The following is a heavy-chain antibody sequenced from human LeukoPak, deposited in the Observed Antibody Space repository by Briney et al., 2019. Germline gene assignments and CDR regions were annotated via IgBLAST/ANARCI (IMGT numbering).Heavy chain of an antibody. CDR3: ARDHQGDYYGSGSVDY. J-gene: IGHJ4*02. CDR2: ISSSSSYT. V-gene: IGHV3-11*06. Sequence: GGSLRLSCAASVFTFSDYYMSWIRQAPGKGLEWVSYISSSSSYTNYADSVKGRFTISRDNAKNSLYLQMNSLRAEDTAVYYCARDHQGDYYGSGSVDYWGQGTLVTVSS. D-gene: IGHD3-10*01. CDR1: VFTFSDYY.